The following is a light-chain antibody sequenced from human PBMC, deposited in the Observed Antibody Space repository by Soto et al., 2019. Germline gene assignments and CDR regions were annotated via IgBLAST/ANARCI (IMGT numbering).Light chain of an antibody. CDR1: SGHSSYI. Sequence: QLVLTQSSSASASLGSSVKLTCTLSSGHSSYIIAWHQQQPGKAPRYLMKLEGSGSYNKGSGVPDRCSGSSSGADRYLTISNLQSEDEADYYCETWDSNTWVFGGGTKVTVL. V-gene: IGLV4-60*03. CDR3: ETWDSNTWV. J-gene: IGLJ3*02. CDR2: LEGSGSY.